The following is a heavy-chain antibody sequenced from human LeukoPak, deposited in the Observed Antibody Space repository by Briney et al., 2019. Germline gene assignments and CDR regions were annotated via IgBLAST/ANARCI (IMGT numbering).Heavy chain of an antibody. J-gene: IGHJ5*02. CDR3: ARHPQEFRSDWFDP. CDR1: GASISDFY. D-gene: IGHD3-10*01. V-gene: IGHV4-59*08. CDR2: IFHTGST. Sequence: SETLSLTCTVSGASISDFYWSWIRQSPEKGLERLGYIFHTGSTNYNPSVKSRVTISMDTSKNQFSLRLNSVTAADTAVYYCARHPQEFRSDWFDPWGQGTLVTVSS.